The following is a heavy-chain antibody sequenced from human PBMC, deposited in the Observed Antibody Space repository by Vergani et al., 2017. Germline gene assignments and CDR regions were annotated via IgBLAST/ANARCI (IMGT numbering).Heavy chain of an antibody. V-gene: IGHV3-21*01. CDR2: ISSSSSYI. CDR3: ARDLVVVTAIRYYYYGMDV. CDR1: GFTFSSYS. D-gene: IGHD2-21*02. Sequence: EGQLVESGGDWVQRGGSLRLSCAASGFTFSSYSMNWVRQAPGKGLEWVSSISSSSSYIYYADSVKGRFTISRDNAKNSLYLQMNSLRAEDTAVYYCARDLVVVTAIRYYYYGMDVWGQGTTVTVSS. J-gene: IGHJ6*02.